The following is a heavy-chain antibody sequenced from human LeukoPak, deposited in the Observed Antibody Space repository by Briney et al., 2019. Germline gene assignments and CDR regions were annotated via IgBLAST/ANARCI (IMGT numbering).Heavy chain of an antibody. J-gene: IGHJ4*02. CDR1: VFTLSDYY. D-gene: IGHD3-10*01. CDR3: ARNYFQGVPGVY. CDR2: ISSGGSYT. Sequence: GGSLRLSCAGSVFTLSDYYMSWIRQAPGKGLEGVSYISSGGSYTNFADSVKGRFTISRDNAKNSLYLQMNSLRADDTAVYYCARNYFQGVPGVYWGQGTLVTVSS. V-gene: IGHV3-11*03.